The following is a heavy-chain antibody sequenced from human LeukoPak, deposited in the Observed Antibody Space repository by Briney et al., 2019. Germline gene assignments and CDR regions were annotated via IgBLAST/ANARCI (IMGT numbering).Heavy chain of an antibody. CDR1: GGSISSGSYY. Sequence: SQTLSLTCTVSGGSISSGSYYWSWIRQPAGKGLEWTGRIYTSGSTNYNPSLKSRVTISVDTSKNQFSLKLSSVTAADTAVYYCARNIVATISFDYWGQGTLVTVSS. CDR3: ARNIVATISFDY. V-gene: IGHV4-61*02. CDR2: IYTSGST. D-gene: IGHD5-12*01. J-gene: IGHJ4*02.